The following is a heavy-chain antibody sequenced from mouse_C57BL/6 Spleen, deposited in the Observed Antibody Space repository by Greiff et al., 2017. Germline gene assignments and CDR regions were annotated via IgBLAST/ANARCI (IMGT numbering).Heavy chain of an antibody. CDR1: GYTFTSYW. CDR2: IDPSDSYT. CDR3: ARSRIYAMDY. Sequence: VQLQQPGAELVMPGASVKLSCKASGYTFTSYWMHWVKQRPGQGLEWIGEIDPSDSYTNYNQKFKGKSTLTVDKSSSTAYMQLSSLTSEDSAVYYCARSRIYAMDYWGQGTSVTVSS. V-gene: IGHV1-69*01. J-gene: IGHJ4*01.